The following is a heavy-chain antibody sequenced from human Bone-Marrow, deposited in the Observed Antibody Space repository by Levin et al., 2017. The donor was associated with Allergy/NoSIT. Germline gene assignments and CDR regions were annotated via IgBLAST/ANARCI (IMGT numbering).Heavy chain of an antibody. Sequence: PSETLSLTCSVSGGSIRNYYWSWLRQPPGKGPEWIGYVYHSGRTSYNPSLNSRVTISMDTSKNDFSLHLTSVTAADTAVYFCARTDYFGSGTLTWGPKDPKYYYYMDVWGKGITVTVSS. V-gene: IGHV4-59*01. D-gene: IGHD3-10*01. CDR2: VYHSGRT. CDR3: ARTDYFGSGTLTWGPKDPKYYYYMDV. CDR1: GGSIRNYY. J-gene: IGHJ6*03.